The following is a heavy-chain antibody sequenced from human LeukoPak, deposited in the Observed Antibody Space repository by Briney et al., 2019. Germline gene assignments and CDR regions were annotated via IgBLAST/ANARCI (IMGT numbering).Heavy chain of an antibody. J-gene: IGHJ4*02. V-gene: IGHV1-18*01. D-gene: IGHD2-2*01. CDR2: ISAYNGNT. CDR3: ARGGDIVVVPAAMFDY. Sequence: ASVKVPCKASGYTFTSYGISWVRQAPGQGLEWMGWISAYNGNTNYAQKLQGRVTMTTDTSTSTAYMELRSLRSDDTAVYYCARGGDIVVVPAAMFDYWGQGTLVTVSS. CDR1: GYTFTSYG.